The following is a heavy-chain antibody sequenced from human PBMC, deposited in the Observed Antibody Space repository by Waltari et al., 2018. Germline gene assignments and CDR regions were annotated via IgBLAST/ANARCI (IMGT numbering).Heavy chain of an antibody. J-gene: IGHJ3*01. V-gene: IGHV4-39*01. Sequence: QLQLQESGPRLVRPSETLSLICRVSGVSITSTRHYGACIRQSPGKGWEWIGTVSYSGTTYISPSLKSRVSVSRDTSKNQVSLILGSVTAADMAVYYCATYIGASVGTAAFDVWGQGTMVTVSS. CDR1: GVSITSTRHY. D-gene: IGHD5-12*01. CDR3: ATYIGASVGTAAFDV. CDR2: VSYSGTT.